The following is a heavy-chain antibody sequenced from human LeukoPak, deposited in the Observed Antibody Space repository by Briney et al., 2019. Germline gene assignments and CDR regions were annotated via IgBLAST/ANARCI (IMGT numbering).Heavy chain of an antibody. CDR2: ISYRGNT. D-gene: IGHD1-1*01. CDR3: ARGQLALYYYNGLDV. CDR1: GDSISSSNYY. V-gene: IGHV4-39*01. Sequence: SETLSLTCTVSGDSISSSNYYWGWIRPPPGKGLEWMGSISYRGNTYYSSSLKSRVTISVDMSKNQFSLRLSSMTATDRAVYYCARGQLALYYYNGLDVWGQGTTVTVSS. J-gene: IGHJ6*02.